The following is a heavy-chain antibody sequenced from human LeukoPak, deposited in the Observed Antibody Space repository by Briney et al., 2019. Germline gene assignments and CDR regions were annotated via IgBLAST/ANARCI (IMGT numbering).Heavy chain of an antibody. V-gene: IGHV1-2*02. CDR2: INPNSGGT. Sequence: ASVKVSCKASGYTFTGYYMHWVRQAPGQGLEWMGWINPNSGGTSYAQKFQGRVTMTRDTSISTAYMELSRLRSDDTAVYYCARDRSTMVRGAGAFWGQGTLVTVSS. J-gene: IGHJ4*02. D-gene: IGHD3-10*01. CDR1: GYTFTGYY. CDR3: ARDRSTMVRGAGAF.